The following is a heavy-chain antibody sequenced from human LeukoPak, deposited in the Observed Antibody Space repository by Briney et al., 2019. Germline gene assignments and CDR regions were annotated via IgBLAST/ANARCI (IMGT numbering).Heavy chain of an antibody. J-gene: IGHJ4*02. CDR1: GFTFSNYA. CDR2: ITGNGGTT. V-gene: IGHV3-23*01. D-gene: IGHD4-17*01. CDR3: AKGATVTPTFDY. Sequence: GGSLRLSCAASGFTFSNYAMSWVRQAPGKGLEWVSGITGNGGTTWYADSVKGHFTISRDNSKNTLYLQMNSLGAEDTAVYYCAKGATVTPTFDYWGQGTLVTVSS.